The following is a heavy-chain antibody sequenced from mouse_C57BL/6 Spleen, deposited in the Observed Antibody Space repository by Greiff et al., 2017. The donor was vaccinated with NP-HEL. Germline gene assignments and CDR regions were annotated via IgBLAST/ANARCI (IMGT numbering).Heavy chain of an antibody. Sequence: EVQLQQSGAELVRPGASVKLSCTASGFNIKDDYMHWVKQRPEQGLEWIGCIDPENGDTEYASKFQGKATITADTSSNTAYLQLSSLTSEDTAVYYCTNVERFDYWGQGTTLTVSS. J-gene: IGHJ2*01. CDR1: GFNIKDDY. CDR2: IDPENGDT. CDR3: TNVERFDY. V-gene: IGHV14-4*01.